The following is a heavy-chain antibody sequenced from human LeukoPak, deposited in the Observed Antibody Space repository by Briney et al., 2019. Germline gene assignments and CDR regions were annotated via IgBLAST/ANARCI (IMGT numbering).Heavy chain of an antibody. V-gene: IGHV3-21*01. CDR3: ARDKTEYSSSPGDY. Sequence: PGGSLRLSCAASGFTFSSYSMNWVRQAPGKGLEWVSSISSSSYIYYADSVKGRFTISRDNAKNSLYLQMNSPRAEDTAVYYCARDKTEYSSSPGDYWGQGTLVTVSS. J-gene: IGHJ4*02. D-gene: IGHD6-6*01. CDR2: ISSSSYI. CDR1: GFTFSSYS.